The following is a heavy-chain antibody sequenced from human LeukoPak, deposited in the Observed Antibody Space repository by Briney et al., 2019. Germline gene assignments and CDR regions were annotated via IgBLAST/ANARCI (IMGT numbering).Heavy chain of an antibody. CDR3: ASRNTYYYDSSGYP. J-gene: IGHJ5*02. V-gene: IGHV4-34*01. D-gene: IGHD3-22*01. Sequence: KPAETLSLTCAVYGGSFSVYYWSWIRHPPGKGLEWIGEIKDSGTPNYNPPLKSRVTISVDTSKNQFSLKLSSVTAADTAVYYCASRNTYYYDSSGYPWGQGTLVTVSS. CDR1: GGSFSVYY. CDR2: IKDSGTP.